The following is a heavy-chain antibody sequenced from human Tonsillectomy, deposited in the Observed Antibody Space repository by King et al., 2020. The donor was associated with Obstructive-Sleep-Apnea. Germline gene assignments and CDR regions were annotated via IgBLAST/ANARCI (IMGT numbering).Heavy chain of an antibody. CDR3: AKGRTSSSWSGGY. CDR2: ISGSGGST. V-gene: IGHV3-23*04. Sequence: VQLVESGGGLVQPGGSLRLSCAASGFTFSSYAMSWVRQAPGQGLEWVSAISGSGGSTYYADSVKGRFTISRDNPKNTLYLQMNSLRAEETAVYYCAKGRTSSSWSGGYWGQGTLVTVSS. CDR1: GFTFSSYA. J-gene: IGHJ4*02. D-gene: IGHD6-13*01.